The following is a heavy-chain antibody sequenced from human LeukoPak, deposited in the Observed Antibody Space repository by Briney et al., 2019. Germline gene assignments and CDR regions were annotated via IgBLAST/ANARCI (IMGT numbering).Heavy chain of an antibody. Sequence: SETLSLTCTVSGGSISSYYWSWIRQPPGKGLEWIGYIYYSGSTNYNPSLKSRVTISVDTSKNQFSLKLSSVTAADTAGYYCARQWGGYDTAGYYYYGMDVWGQGTTVTVSS. J-gene: IGHJ6*02. D-gene: IGHD5-12*01. CDR2: IYYSGST. CDR1: GGSISSYY. V-gene: IGHV4-59*08. CDR3: ARQWGGYDTAGYYYYGMDV.